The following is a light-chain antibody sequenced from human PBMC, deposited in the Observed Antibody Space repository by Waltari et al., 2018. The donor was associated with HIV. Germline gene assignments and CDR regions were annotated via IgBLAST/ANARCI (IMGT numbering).Light chain of an antibody. Sequence: LGRTARLTCAGDNIENKHVHWYHQRPGQAPVLVIYRDNNRPSGIPERISASNSGNTATLTISRAQAGDEGYFFCQVWDSDTVVFGGGTELTVL. J-gene: IGLJ2*01. CDR2: RDN. CDR1: NIENKH. V-gene: IGLV3-9*01. CDR3: QVWDSDTVV.